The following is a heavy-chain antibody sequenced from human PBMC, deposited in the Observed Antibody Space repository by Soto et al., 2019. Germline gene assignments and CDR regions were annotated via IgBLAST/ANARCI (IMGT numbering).Heavy chain of an antibody. CDR3: ARAPAAGTSRDFDY. J-gene: IGHJ4*02. V-gene: IGHV1-46*01. D-gene: IGHD6-13*01. CDR2: INPSGGST. CDR1: GYTFSSNY. Sequence: QVQLVQSGAEVKKPGASVKVSCQASGYTFSSNYIHWVRQAPGQGLEWMGIINPSGGSTTYAQKFQGRVTMTRDTSTSTVYMELSSLRSEDTAMYYCARAPAAGTSRDFDYWGQGTLVTVSS.